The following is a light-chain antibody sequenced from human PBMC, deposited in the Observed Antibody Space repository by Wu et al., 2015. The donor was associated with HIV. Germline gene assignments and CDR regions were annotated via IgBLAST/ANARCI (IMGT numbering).Light chain of an antibody. CDR3: QQRSSWPGT. CDR2: DAS. Sequence: EIVLTQSPGTLSLSPGESATLSCRASQSVTTYFAWYQQKPGQAPRLLIYDASNRATGVPARFSGSGSGTDFTLTINSLEPEDFAVYYCQQRSSWPGTFGQGTKVEIK. CDR1: QSVTTY. J-gene: IGKJ1*01. V-gene: IGKV3-11*01.